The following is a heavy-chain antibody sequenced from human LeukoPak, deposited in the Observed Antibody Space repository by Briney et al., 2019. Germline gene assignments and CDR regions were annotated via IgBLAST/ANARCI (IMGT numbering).Heavy chain of an antibody. CDR1: GYTFTGYY. CDR2: IYPHSGGT. J-gene: IGHJ4*02. Sequence: ASVTVSFTTSGYTFTGYYIHWVRQAPGQGGEWMGWIYPHSGGTNYAQKFQGRVTMTRDTSISTAYMELSRLRSDDTAVYYCARDQVDAGSYFAFFDYWGQGTLVTVSS. D-gene: IGHD1-26*01. CDR3: ARDQVDAGSYFAFFDY. V-gene: IGHV1-2*02.